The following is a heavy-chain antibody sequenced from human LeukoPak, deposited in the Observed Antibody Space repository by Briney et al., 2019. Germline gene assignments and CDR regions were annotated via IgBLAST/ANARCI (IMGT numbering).Heavy chain of an antibody. V-gene: IGHV1-18*04. Sequence: ASVKVSCKAPGYTFTSYGISWVRQAPGQGLEWMGWISAYNGNTNYAQKLQGRVTMTTDTSTSTAYMELRSLRSDDTAVYYCARDLGRNYGDYLEDYWGQGTLVTVSS. J-gene: IGHJ4*02. CDR1: GYTFTSYG. CDR3: ARDLGRNYGDYLEDY. CDR2: ISAYNGNT. D-gene: IGHD4-17*01.